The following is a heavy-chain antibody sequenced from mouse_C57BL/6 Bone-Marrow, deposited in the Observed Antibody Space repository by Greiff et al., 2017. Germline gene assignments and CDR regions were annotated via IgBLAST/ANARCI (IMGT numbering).Heavy chain of an antibody. J-gene: IGHJ4*01. V-gene: IGHV1-50*01. CDR3: ARDLGPIYYYGYYYAMDY. CDR1: GYTFTSYW. Sequence: VQLQQPGAELVKPGASVKLSCKASGYTFTSYWMQWVKQRPGQGLEWIGEIDPSDSYTNYNQKFKGKATLTVDTSSTTASMQLSSLTSEDSAVYYCARDLGPIYYYGYYYAMDYWGQGTSVTVSS. D-gene: IGHD1-1*01. CDR2: IDPSDSYT.